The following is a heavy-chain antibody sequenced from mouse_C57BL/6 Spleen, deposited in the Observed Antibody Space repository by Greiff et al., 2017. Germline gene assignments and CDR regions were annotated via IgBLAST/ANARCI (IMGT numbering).Heavy chain of an antibody. CDR2: IRHKANNHAT. V-gene: IGHV6-6*01. CDR3: ARPGYGYDEAY. Sequence: DVKLQESGGGLVQPGASMKLSCAASGFTFSDAWMDWVRQSPEKGLEWVAEIRHKANNHATYYAESVKGRFTISRDDSKSSVYLQMHSMRAEDTGVYYCARPGYGYDEAYWGQGTLVTVAA. J-gene: IGHJ3*01. D-gene: IGHD2-2*01. CDR1: GFTFSDAW.